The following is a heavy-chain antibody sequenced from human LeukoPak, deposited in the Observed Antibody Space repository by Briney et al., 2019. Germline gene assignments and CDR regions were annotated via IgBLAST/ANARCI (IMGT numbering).Heavy chain of an antibody. V-gene: IGHV4-59*01. J-gene: IGHJ5*02. Sequence: SETLSLTCTVSGGSISSYYWSWIRQPPGKGLEWIGYIYYSGSTNYNPSLKSQVTISVDTSKNQFSLKLSSVTAADTAVYYCARCGYNRPQWFDPWGQGTLVTVSS. CDR1: GGSISSYY. CDR3: ARCGYNRPQWFDP. D-gene: IGHD5-24*01. CDR2: IYYSGST.